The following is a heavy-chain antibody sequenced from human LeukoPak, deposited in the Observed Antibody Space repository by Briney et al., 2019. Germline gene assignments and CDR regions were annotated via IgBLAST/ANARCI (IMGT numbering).Heavy chain of an antibody. CDR3: VKGSTTSRPYYFDS. D-gene: IGHD1-14*01. CDR1: GLTFKNYA. V-gene: IGHV3-23*01. J-gene: IGHJ4*02. CDR2: FTNTGDDT. Sequence: GSLRLSCAASGLTFKNYAMSWVGQAQGKGLTWFSPFTNTGDDTYHADSVKGRFTISRDNSRNTLYLQMNSLKGDDTAIYYCVKGSTTSRPYYFDSWGQGTLITVSS.